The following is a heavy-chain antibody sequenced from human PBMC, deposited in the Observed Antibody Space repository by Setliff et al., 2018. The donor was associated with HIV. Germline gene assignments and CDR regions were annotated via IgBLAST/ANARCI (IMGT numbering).Heavy chain of an antibody. D-gene: IGHD1-1*01. CDR2: IYTSGGT. Sequence: TLSLTCTVSGGSISSGSYYWSWIRQPAGKGLEWIGHIYTSGGTNYNPSLKSRVTISVDTSKNQFSLKLSSVTAADTAVYFCARGTYYYYYYMDVWGKGTTVTVS. CDR3: ARGTYYYYYYMDV. CDR1: GGSISSGSYY. V-gene: IGHV4-61*09. J-gene: IGHJ6*03.